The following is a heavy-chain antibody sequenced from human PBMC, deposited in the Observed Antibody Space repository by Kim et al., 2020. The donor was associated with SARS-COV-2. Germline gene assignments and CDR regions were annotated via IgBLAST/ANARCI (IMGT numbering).Heavy chain of an antibody. D-gene: IGHD1-26*01. CDR2: ISSSSSDI. CDR3: ASPGGWEQPRG. J-gene: IGHJ4*02. CDR1: GFTFSSYS. Sequence: GGSLRLSCAASGFTFSSYSMNWVRQAPGKGLEWVSSISSSSSDIYYADSVKGRFTISRDNAKNSLYLQMNSLRAEDTAVYYCASPGGWEQPRGWGQGTLVTVSS. V-gene: IGHV3-21*01.